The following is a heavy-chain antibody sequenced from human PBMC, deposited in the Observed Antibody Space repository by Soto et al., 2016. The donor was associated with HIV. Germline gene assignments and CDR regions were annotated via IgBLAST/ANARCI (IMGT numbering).Heavy chain of an antibody. Sequence: EVQLVESGEAWSSLGVPKLSCEVSGFTFGSYDMHWVRQAPGMGLEYVSTISSNGINTYYANSVKGRFTISRDNSKNTLYLQMDSLRAEDMAVYYCARTFIRAYYMDVWGKGPRSPSP. V-gene: IGHV3-64*01. CDR1: GFTFGSYD. J-gene: IGHJ6*03. D-gene: IGHD3-10*01. CDR2: ISSNGINT. CDR3: ARTFIRAYYMDV.